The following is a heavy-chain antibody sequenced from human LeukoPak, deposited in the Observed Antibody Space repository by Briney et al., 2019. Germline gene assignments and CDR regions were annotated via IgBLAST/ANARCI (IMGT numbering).Heavy chain of an antibody. Sequence: QPGGSLRLSCAASGFTLSSYAMSWVRQAPGKGLEWVSAISGSGGSTYYADSVKGRFTISRDNSKNTLYLQMNSLRAEDTAVYYCARGLYSGSYYPNAFDIWGQGTMVTVSS. V-gene: IGHV3-23*01. CDR1: GFTLSSYA. CDR3: ARGLYSGSYYPNAFDI. D-gene: IGHD1-26*01. J-gene: IGHJ3*02. CDR2: ISGSGGST.